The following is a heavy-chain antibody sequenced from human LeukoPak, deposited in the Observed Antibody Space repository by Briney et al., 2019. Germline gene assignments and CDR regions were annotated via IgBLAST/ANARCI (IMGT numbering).Heavy chain of an antibody. J-gene: IGHJ4*02. D-gene: IGHD3-9*01. CDR2: IKQDGSEK. V-gene: IGHV3-7*04. Sequence: QPGGSLRLSCAASGFTFSNYWMSWVRQAPGKGLEWVAKIKQDGSEKYYVDSVKGRFTISRDNAKNSLYLQMNSLRAEDTAVYYCARESLLTGHNWGQGSLVTVSS. CDR3: ARESLLTGHN. CDR1: GFTFSNYW.